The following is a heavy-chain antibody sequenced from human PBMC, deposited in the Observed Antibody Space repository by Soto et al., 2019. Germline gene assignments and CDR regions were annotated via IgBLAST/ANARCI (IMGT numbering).Heavy chain of an antibody. Sequence: GESLKISWKGSGYSFTSYWIGWGRQMPGKGLEWMGSIYPGDAETRYSPSCQGQVTISSAQSLSTAYLQWSSLKASYTAMSSWATCNTSIPGYAFDIWGQGTMVTVSS. CDR3: ATCNTSIPGYAFDI. J-gene: IGHJ3*02. V-gene: IGHV5-51*01. D-gene: IGHD3-16*01. CDR1: GYSFTSYW. CDR2: IYPGDAET.